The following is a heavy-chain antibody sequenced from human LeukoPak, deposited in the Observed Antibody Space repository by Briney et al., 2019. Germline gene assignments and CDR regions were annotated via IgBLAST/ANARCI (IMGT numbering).Heavy chain of an antibody. CDR1: GFTFSNAW. CDR3: TTDLIVVVVPY. Sequence: GGSLRLSCAASGFTFSNAWMSWVRQAPGKGLQCVGRIQSKADGGTTDYAAPVKGRFTISRDDSKNTLYLQMNSLKTEDTALYYCTTDLIVVVVPYWGQGTLVTVSS. J-gene: IGHJ4*02. D-gene: IGHD3-22*01. V-gene: IGHV3-15*01. CDR2: IQSKADGGTT.